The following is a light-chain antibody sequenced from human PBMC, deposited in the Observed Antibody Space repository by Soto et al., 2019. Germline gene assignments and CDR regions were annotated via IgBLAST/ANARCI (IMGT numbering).Light chain of an antibody. CDR2: AAS. V-gene: IGKV3-15*01. J-gene: IGKJ1*01. CDR1: QSLNNN. CDR3: QQDDEWPRT. Sequence: DIVLTRAPARLHVSPWEIAALSFMATQSLNNNLAWYQQKPGQPPRLLIFAASARATGISAKFSGSGSGTDFTLTISSLQPEDFAVYYCQQDDEWPRTFGQGTKVEIK.